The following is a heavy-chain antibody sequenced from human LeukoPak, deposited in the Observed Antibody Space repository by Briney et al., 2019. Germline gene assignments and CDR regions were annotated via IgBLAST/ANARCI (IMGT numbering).Heavy chain of an antibody. CDR1: GYSFANYW. Sequence: KPGESLKISCQASGYSFANYWIGWVRQMPGKGLEWMGIIYPSDSDTRYSPSFQGQVIISADKSVSTAYLQWTSLKASDTAMYYCAKHAAGAGHFDSWGQGTLVTVSS. CDR3: AKHAAGAGHFDS. J-gene: IGHJ4*02. CDR2: IYPSDSDT. D-gene: IGHD1-26*01. V-gene: IGHV5-51*01.